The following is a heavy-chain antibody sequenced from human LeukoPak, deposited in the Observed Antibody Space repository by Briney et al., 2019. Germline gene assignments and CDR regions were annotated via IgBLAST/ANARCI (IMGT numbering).Heavy chain of an antibody. CDR2: ISGSGGST. CDR1: GFIFSTYA. D-gene: IGHD6-13*01. CDR3: ARSRGNSWTGTDY. Sequence: GGSLRLSCAASGFIFSTYAMSWVRQAPGKGLEWVSGISGSGGSTYYADSVKGRFTISRDNSKNTLYLQMNSLRAEDTAVYYCARSRGNSWTGTDYWGQGTLVTVSS. J-gene: IGHJ4*02. V-gene: IGHV3-23*01.